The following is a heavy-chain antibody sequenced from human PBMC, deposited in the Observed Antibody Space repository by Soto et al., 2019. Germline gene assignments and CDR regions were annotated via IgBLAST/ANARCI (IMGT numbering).Heavy chain of an antibody. CDR2: IWYDGSNK. CDR1: GFTFSSYG. CDR3: ARVGVAAAANYYYYYGMDV. V-gene: IGHV3-33*01. D-gene: IGHD6-13*01. J-gene: IGHJ6*02. Sequence: TGGSLRLSCAASGFTFSSYGMHWVRQAPGKGLEWVAVIWYDGSNKYYADSVKGRFTISRDNSKNTLYLQMNSLRAEDTAVYYCARVGVAAAANYYYYYGMDVWGQGTTVTVSS.